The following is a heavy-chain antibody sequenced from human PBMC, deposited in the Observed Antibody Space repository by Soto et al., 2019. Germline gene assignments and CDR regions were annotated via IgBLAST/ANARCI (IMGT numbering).Heavy chain of an antibody. J-gene: IGHJ4*02. Sequence: GGALRLSCVASVFTFRNSAMGWVRQAPGKGLEWVSLINHSGSNTYFADSVKGRFTISRDNPKNTLYLVMNSLRAEDTAVYFCVTPTGTTWGQGTLVTVSS. CDR3: VTPTGTT. D-gene: IGHD1-1*01. V-gene: IGHV3-23*01. CDR1: VFTFRNSA. CDR2: INHSGSNT.